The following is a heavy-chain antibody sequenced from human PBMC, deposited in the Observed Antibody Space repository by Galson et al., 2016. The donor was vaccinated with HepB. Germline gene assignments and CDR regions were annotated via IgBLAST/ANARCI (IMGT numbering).Heavy chain of an antibody. CDR1: GGTFSNYA. D-gene: IGHD6-6*01. Sequence: SVKVSCKASGGTFSNYAINWARQAPGQGLEWMGGIIPMSHITNYGQKFQGRVTITADESTTTAYMELNGLRSEDTAVYYCARGIAARPHYYYYFYYMDVWGKGTTVTVSS. CDR3: ARGIAARPHYYYYFYYMDV. CDR2: IIPMSHIT. J-gene: IGHJ6*03. V-gene: IGHV1-69*13.